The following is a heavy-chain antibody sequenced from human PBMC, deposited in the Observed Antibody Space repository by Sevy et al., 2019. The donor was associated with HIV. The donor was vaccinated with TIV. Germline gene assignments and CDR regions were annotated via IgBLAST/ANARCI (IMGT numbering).Heavy chain of an antibody. CDR3: ASVRERGGYPLDY. V-gene: IGHV4-39*01. D-gene: IGHD3-16*02. J-gene: IGHJ4*02. Sequence: SETLSLTCAVSAGSMNTETHHWAWIRQPPGKGLEWIGNIYFRGTTSYNPSLRSRVTISVETTKNQFFLNVSSVTAADTAVYYCASVRERGGYPLDYWGQGTLLTVSS. CDR2: IYFRGTT. CDR1: AGSMNTETHH.